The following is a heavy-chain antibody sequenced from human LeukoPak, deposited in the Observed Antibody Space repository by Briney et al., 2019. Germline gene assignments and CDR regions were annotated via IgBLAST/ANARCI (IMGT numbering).Heavy chain of an antibody. CDR1: GGSISSSSYY. D-gene: IGHD3-22*01. Sequence: KPSETLSLTCTVSGGSISSSSYYWGWIRQPPGKALEWIGSIYYSGSTYYNPSLKSRVTISVDTSKNQFSLKLSSVTAADTAVYYCARITMLVVVITPAYFDYWGQGTLVTVSS. CDR3: ARITMLVVVITPAYFDY. J-gene: IGHJ4*02. V-gene: IGHV4-39*01. CDR2: IYYSGST.